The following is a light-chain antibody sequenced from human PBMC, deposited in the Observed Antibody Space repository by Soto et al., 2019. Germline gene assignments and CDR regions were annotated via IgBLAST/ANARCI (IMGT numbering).Light chain of an antibody. J-gene: IGKJ2*01. CDR2: AAS. V-gene: IGKV3-20*01. CDR3: QQYANWYT. Sequence: ETVLTQSPGTLSLSPGESATLSCRASQTVAGSYLAWYQQKPGQAPRLLIYAASTRVTGIPDRFSGSGSGRDFTLTISRLEPEDFAVYYCQQYANWYTFGQGTTLEIK. CDR1: QTVAGSY.